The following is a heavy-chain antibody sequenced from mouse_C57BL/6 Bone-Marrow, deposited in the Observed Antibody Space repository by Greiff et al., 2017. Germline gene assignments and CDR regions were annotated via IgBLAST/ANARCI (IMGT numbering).Heavy chain of an antibody. Sequence: QVQLKESGAELARPGASVKLSCKASGYTFTSYGISWVKQRTGQGLEWIGEIYPRSGNTYYNEKFKGKATLTADKSSSTAYMELRSLTSEDSAVYFCARGGYDGQFAYWGQGTLVTVSA. V-gene: IGHV1-81*01. CDR1: GYTFTSYG. CDR2: IYPRSGNT. CDR3: ARGGYDGQFAY. J-gene: IGHJ3*01. D-gene: IGHD2-2*01.